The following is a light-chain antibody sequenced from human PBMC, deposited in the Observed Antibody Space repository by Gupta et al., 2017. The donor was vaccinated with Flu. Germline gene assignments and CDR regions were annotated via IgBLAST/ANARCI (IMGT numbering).Light chain of an antibody. V-gene: IGLV1-44*01. CDR1: SSNIGDNP. CDR3: AAWDDSLSGVG. J-gene: IGLJ2*01. Sequence: SVLTQPPSASGTPVQRVTISCSGSSSNIGDNPVNWYQQLPGTAPTLLIYSNNQRPSGVPDRVSGSKSGTSASLAISGLQSEDEADYSCAAWDDSLSGVGFGGGTKLTVL. CDR2: SNN.